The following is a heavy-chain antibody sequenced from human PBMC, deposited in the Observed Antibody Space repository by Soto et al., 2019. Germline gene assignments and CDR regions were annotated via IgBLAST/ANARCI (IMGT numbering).Heavy chain of an antibody. CDR2: ISDDGSNT. V-gene: IGHV3-30*18. Sequence: QVQLVESGGGVVQAGRSLRLSCAASVFTFSNYAMHWVRQAPGKGLEWVAVISDDGSNTYYADSVKGRFTISRDNPKNTLYLQMNSLRAEDTAVYYCVKVGGYDGYEPLDKWGQGTLVTVSS. D-gene: IGHD5-12*01. CDR3: VKVGGYDGYEPLDK. J-gene: IGHJ4*02. CDR1: VFTFSNYA.